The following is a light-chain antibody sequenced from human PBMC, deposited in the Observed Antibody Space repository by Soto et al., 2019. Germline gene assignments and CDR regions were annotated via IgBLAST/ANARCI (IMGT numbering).Light chain of an antibody. V-gene: IGLV2-14*01. CDR3: SSYTSSSTLEAV. CDR1: SSDVGGYNY. J-gene: IGLJ1*01. Sequence: QSALTQPASVSGSPGQSITISCTGTSSDVGGYNYVSWYQQHPGKAPKLMIYDVSNRPSGVSNRFSGSKSGNTASLTISGLQAEDEADYYCSSYTSSSTLEAVFGTGTKATVL. CDR2: DVS.